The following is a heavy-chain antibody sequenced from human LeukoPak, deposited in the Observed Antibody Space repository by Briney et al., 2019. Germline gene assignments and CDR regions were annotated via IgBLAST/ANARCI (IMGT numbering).Heavy chain of an antibody. CDR1: GFTFDDYA. Sequence: PGRSLRLSCAASGFTFDDYAMHWVRQAPGKGLEWVSGISWNSGSKGYADSVKGRLTISRDNSKNTLFLQMSHLRDEDTAVYYCTRGGSYAPLDYWGQGTLVTVFS. D-gene: IGHD1-26*01. CDR2: ISWNSGSK. J-gene: IGHJ4*02. CDR3: TRGGSYAPLDY. V-gene: IGHV3-9*01.